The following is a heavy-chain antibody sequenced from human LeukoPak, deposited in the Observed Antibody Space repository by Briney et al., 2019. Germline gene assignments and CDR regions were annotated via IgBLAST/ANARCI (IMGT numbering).Heavy chain of an antibody. CDR1: GGSISGSSYY. J-gene: IGHJ4*02. V-gene: IGHV4-39*07. Sequence: SETLSLTCTVSGGSISGSSYYWGWIRQPPGKGLEWIGSIYYSGSTYYNPSLKSRVTISVDTSKNQFSLKLSSVTAADTAVYYCATASRGTVTSAQKYYFDYWGQGTLVTVSS. CDR3: ATASRGTVTSAQKYYFDY. D-gene: IGHD4-17*01. CDR2: IYYSGST.